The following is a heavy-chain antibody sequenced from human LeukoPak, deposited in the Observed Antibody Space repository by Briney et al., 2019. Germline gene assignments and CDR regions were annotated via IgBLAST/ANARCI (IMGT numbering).Heavy chain of an antibody. Sequence: GASVKVSCKASGGTFSSYAISWVRQAPGQGLEWMGGIIPIFGTANYAQKFQGRVTITADESTSTAYMELSSLRSEDTAVYYCARGPLGWDTAMLGIDCWGQGTLVTVSS. D-gene: IGHD5-18*01. CDR2: IIPIFGTA. J-gene: IGHJ4*02. CDR1: GGTFSSYA. CDR3: ARGPLGWDTAMLGIDC. V-gene: IGHV1-69*13.